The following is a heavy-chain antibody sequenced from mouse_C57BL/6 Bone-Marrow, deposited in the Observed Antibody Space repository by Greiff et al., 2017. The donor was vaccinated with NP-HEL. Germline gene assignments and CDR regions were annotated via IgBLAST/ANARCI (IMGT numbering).Heavy chain of an antibody. CDR1: GYTFTSYW. CDR3: AREAWLLLFDY. V-gene: IGHV1-64*01. CDR2: IHPNSGST. J-gene: IGHJ2*01. Sequence: QVQLQQPGAELVKPGASVKLSCKASGYTFTSYWMHWVKQRPGQGLEWIGMIHPNSGSTNYNEKFKSKATLTVDKSSSTAYMQLSSLTSEDSAVYYCAREAWLLLFDYWGQGTTLTVSS. D-gene: IGHD2-3*01.